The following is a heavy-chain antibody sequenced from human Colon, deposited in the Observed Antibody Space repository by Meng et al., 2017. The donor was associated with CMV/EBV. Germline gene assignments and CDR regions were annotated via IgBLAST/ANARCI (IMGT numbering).Heavy chain of an antibody. D-gene: IGHD2-15*01. V-gene: IGHV3-30*03. CDR3: ARDLKRYGSVSSTQGLDH. J-gene: IGHJ4*02. Sequence: TFNSYNMYWVRQAPGKGLEWVAFISYDGRHKEYAESLRGRFTISRDNSNNTLSLQMNSLSVDDTAVYYCARDLKRYGSVSSTQGLDHWGQGTLVTVSS. CDR2: ISYDGRHK. CDR1: TFNSYN.